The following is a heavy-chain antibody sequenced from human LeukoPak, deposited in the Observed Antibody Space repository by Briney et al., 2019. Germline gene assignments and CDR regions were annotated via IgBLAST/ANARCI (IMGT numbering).Heavy chain of an antibody. Sequence: GESLQISCQVSGYIFTHYWIGWVRPMPGKGLESMGIIYPADSDTTYSPSFQGQVTTSADKSISTVYLQWSSLKASDTAMYYCARQSRDGSKTRGYYFDYWGQGTLVTVSS. CDR1: GYIFTHYW. J-gene: IGHJ4*02. D-gene: IGHD3-10*01. V-gene: IGHV5-51*01. CDR2: IYPADSDT. CDR3: ARQSRDGSKTRGYYFDY.